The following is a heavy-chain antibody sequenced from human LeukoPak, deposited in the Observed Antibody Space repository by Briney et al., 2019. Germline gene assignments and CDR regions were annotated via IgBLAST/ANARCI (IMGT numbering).Heavy chain of an antibody. CDR2: ISSSGSTI. CDR3: ARVDSSSWYDY. J-gene: IGHJ4*02. D-gene: IGHD6-13*01. Sequence: PGGSLRLSCAASGFTFSSYEMNWVRQAPGKGPEWVSYISSSGSTIYYADSVKGRFTISRDNAKNSLYLQMNSLRAEDTAVYYCARVDSSSWYDYWGQGTLVTVSS. V-gene: IGHV3-48*03. CDR1: GFTFSSYE.